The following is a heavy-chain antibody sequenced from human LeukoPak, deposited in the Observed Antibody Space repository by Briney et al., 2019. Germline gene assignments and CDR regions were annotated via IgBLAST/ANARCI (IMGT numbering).Heavy chain of an antibody. Sequence: GASVKVSCKTSGYTFTASYMRWVRQAPGQGLEWMGWINPNSGETNYAPKFQGRVTMTRDTSISTAYMEVTRLTSDDTAIYYCARVLGSRVDPWGQGTLVTVSS. V-gene: IGHV1-2*02. CDR1: GYTFTASY. J-gene: IGHJ5*02. CDR2: INPNSGET. CDR3: ARVLGSRVDP.